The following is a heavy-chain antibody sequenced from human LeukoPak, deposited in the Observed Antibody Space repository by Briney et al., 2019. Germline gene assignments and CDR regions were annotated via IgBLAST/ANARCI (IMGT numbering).Heavy chain of an antibody. D-gene: IGHD6-13*01. Sequence: GGSLRLSCAASGFTFSSYWMHWVRQAPGKGLVWVSRINSDGSSTSYADSVKGRFTISRDNAKNTPYLQMTSLRAEDTAVYYRARDGYSSSWCLRSGDYHGMDVWGQGTKVTVYS. CDR1: GFTFSSYW. V-gene: IGHV3-74*01. CDR3: ARDGYSSSWCLRSGDYHGMDV. CDR2: INSDGSST. J-gene: IGHJ6*02.